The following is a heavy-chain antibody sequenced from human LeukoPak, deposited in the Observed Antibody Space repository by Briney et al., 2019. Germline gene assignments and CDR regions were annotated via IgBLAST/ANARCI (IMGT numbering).Heavy chain of an antibody. CDR2: IRYDGSNK. D-gene: IGHD2-2*01. CDR1: GLTFSSYG. Sequence: PGGSLRLSCAASGLTFSSYGMHWVRQAPGKGLEWMAFIRYDGSNKYYADSVKGRFTISRDNSKNTLYLQMNSLRAEDTAVYYCAKEKDIVVVPAAQPFDPWGQGTLVTVSS. J-gene: IGHJ5*02. V-gene: IGHV3-30*02. CDR3: AKEKDIVVVPAAQPFDP.